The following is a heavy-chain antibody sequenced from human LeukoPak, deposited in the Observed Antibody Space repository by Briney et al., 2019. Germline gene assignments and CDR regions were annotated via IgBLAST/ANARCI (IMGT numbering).Heavy chain of an antibody. CDR3: ARNREGSSYQVDY. Sequence: GGSLRLSCAASGFTFSNYWMSWVRQARGKGPEWVANIKQDASEKYYVDSVKGRFTISRDNAKNSLNLQMNSLRAEDTAVYYCARNREGSSYQVDYWGQGTLVTVSS. V-gene: IGHV3-7*01. J-gene: IGHJ4*02. D-gene: IGHD1-26*01. CDR1: GFTFSNYW. CDR2: IKQDASEK.